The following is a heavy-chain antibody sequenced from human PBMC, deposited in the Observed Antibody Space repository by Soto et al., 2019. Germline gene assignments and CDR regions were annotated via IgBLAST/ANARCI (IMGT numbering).Heavy chain of an antibody. D-gene: IGHD3-10*02. CDR3: VRQVFGVLHGLVDV. J-gene: IGHJ6*02. V-gene: IGHV4-59*08. Sequence: QVQLQESGPGLVKPSETLSLTWTVSSGSMSSHKWSWIRQPPGKGLEWIRYINYAGGTSYNPSLRGRVTMSVDTSTKKFTLRLNSVTAADTAVYYCVRQVFGVLHGLVDVWGQGTTITVSS. CDR2: INYAGGT. CDR1: SGSMSSHK.